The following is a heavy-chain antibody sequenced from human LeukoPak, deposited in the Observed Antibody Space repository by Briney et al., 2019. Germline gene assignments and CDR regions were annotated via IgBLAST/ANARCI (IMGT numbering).Heavy chain of an antibody. CDR1: GFTFSSYA. CDR2: ISGSGGST. CDR3: AKTKLGYCSGGSCYSRHYRLDY. J-gene: IGHJ4*02. Sequence: GGSPRLSCATSGFTFSSYAISWVRQAPGKGLEWVSAISGSGGSTYYADSVKGRFTISRDNSKNTLYLQMNSLRAEDTAVYYCAKTKLGYCSGGSCYSRHYRLDYWGQGTLVTVSS. V-gene: IGHV3-23*01. D-gene: IGHD2-15*01.